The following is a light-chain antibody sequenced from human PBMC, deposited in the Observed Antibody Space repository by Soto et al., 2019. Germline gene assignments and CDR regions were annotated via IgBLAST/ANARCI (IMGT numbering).Light chain of an antibody. CDR2: GVS. Sequence: QSALTQPPSASGSPGQSVTISCTGTSSDVGGYNSVSWYQQHPGKAPKLMIYGVSTRPSGVPDRFSGSKSGNTASLTVSGLQAEDEADHFCRSYAGRNNAVVFGGGTKVTVL. CDR3: RSYAGRNNAVV. CDR1: SSDVGGYNS. J-gene: IGLJ2*01. V-gene: IGLV2-8*01.